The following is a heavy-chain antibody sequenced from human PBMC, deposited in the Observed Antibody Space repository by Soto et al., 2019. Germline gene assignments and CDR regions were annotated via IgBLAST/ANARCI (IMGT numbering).Heavy chain of an antibody. CDR3: VTLWSGLGDY. V-gene: IGHV1-3*04. CDR1: GYTFRNFG. Sequence: ASVKVSCKTFGYTFRNFGMHWVRQAPGQRLEWMGWISTGNGDTKYSREFQGRVTLTRDTSASIAYMEVSSLRSEDTAVYYCVTLWSGLGDYWGQGTLVTVSS. J-gene: IGHJ4*02. D-gene: IGHD3-10*01. CDR2: ISTGNGDT.